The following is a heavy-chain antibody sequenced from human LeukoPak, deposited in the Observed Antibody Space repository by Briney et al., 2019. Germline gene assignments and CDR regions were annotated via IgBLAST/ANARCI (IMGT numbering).Heavy chain of an antibody. CDR3: AREGGGDYGDYLRY. CDR2: IYSGGDT. D-gene: IGHD4-17*01. V-gene: IGHV3-53*01. CDR1: EFTVSGNY. Sequence: GGSLRLSCAASEFTVSGNYMSWVRQAPGKGLEWVSVIYSGGDTYSADSVKGRFTISRDNSKNTVYLQMNSLRAEDTAVYYCAREGGGDYGDYLRYWGQGTLVTVSS. J-gene: IGHJ4*02.